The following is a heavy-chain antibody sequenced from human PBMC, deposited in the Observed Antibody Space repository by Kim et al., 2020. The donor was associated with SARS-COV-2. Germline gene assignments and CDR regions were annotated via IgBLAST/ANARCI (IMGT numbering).Heavy chain of an antibody. Sequence: ASVKVSCKASGYTFTSYYMHWVRQAPGQGLEWMGIINPSGGSTSYAQKFQGRVTMTRDTSTSTVYMELSSLRSEDTAVYYCARDLLRYSGYDLADYWGQGTLVTVSS. CDR1: GYTFTSYY. D-gene: IGHD5-12*01. V-gene: IGHV1-46*01. CDR3: ARDLLRYSGYDLADY. CDR2: INPSGGST. J-gene: IGHJ4*02.